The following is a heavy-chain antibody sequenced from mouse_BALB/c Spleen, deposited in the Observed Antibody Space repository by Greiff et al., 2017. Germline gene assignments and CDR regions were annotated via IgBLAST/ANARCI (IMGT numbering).Heavy chain of an antibody. V-gene: IGHV1-12*01. CDR2: IYPGNGDT. D-gene: IGHD2-4*01. CDR3: ARLGYDYAGYFDV. J-gene: IGHJ1*01. Sequence: LQQPGAELVKPGASVKMSCKASGYTFTSYNMHWVKQTPGQGLEWIGAIYPGNGDTSYNQKFKGKATLTADKSSSTAYMQLSSLTSEDSAVYYCARLGYDYAGYFDVWGAGTTVTVSS. CDR1: GYTFTSYN.